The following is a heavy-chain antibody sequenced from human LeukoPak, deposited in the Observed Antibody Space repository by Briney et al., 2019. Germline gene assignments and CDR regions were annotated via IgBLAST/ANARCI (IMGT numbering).Heavy chain of an antibody. Sequence: ASVKVSCKASGGTFSSYAISWVRQAPGQGLEWMGRIIPIFGKANYAQKFQGRVTITTDETTSTAYMELSSLRSEDTAVYYCASNPPRGYCTNGVCRTKEPTLYYYYMDVWGKGTTVTVSS. D-gene: IGHD2-8*01. CDR1: GGTFSSYA. CDR2: IIPIFGKA. J-gene: IGHJ6*03. V-gene: IGHV1-69*05. CDR3: ASNPPRGYCTNGVCRTKEPTLYYYYMDV.